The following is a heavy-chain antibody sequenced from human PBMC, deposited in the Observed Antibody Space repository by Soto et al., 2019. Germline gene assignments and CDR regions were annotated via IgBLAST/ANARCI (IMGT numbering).Heavy chain of an antibody. CDR1: GYTFTSYV. J-gene: IGHJ1*01. CDR2: ISAYNGNT. V-gene: IGHV1-18*01. Sequence: ASGKVSCKASGYTFTSYVISLVLQAPGQGLEWMGWISAYNGNTNYAQKLQGRVTMTTDTSTSTAYMELRSLRSDDTAVYYCARYHDYGDYAYFQHWGQGTLVTVSS. D-gene: IGHD4-17*01. CDR3: ARYHDYGDYAYFQH.